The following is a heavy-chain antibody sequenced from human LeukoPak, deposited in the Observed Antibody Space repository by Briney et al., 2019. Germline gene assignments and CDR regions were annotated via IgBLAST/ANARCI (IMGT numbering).Heavy chain of an antibody. V-gene: IGHV3-23*01. J-gene: IGHJ4*02. CDR2: ISGSGGST. Sequence: GGSLRLSCAASGFTFSSYAMSWVRQAPGKGLEWVSAISGSGGSTYYADSVKGRFTISRDNSKNTLYLQMNSLRAEDTAVYYCAKALTMIVVVIAFDYWGQGTLVTVSS. CDR3: AKALTMIVVVIAFDY. D-gene: IGHD3-22*01. CDR1: GFTFSSYA.